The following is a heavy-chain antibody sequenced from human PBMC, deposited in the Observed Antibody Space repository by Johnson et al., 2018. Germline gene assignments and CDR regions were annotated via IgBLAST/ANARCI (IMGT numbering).Heavy chain of an antibody. CDR3: STVNTRDAADF. J-gene: IGHJ4*02. Sequence: VQLVQSGGGVVQPGGSLRLSCVASGLPFSSYSMNWVRQAPGKGLEWVGRIRNKLDGGTPDYAAPVKGRVTISRDDSKNTLYLQVNSLKTEDTAMYYCSTVNTRDAADFWGQGALVIVSS. V-gene: IGHV3-15*07. D-gene: IGHD1/OR15-1a*01. CDR2: IRNKLDGGTP. CDR1: GLPFSSYS.